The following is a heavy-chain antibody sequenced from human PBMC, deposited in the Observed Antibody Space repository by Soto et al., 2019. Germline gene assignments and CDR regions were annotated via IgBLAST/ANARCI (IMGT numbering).Heavy chain of an antibody. CDR1: GFTFGDYA. CDR3: TRYCSGGSCFIYY. J-gene: IGHJ4*02. Sequence: LRLSCTASGFTFGDYAMSWFRQAPGKGLEWVGFIRSKAYGGTTEYAASVKGRFTISRDDSKSIAYLQMNSLKTEDTAVYYCTRYCSGGSCFIYYWGQGTLVTVSS. V-gene: IGHV3-49*03. CDR2: IRSKAYGGTT. D-gene: IGHD2-15*01.